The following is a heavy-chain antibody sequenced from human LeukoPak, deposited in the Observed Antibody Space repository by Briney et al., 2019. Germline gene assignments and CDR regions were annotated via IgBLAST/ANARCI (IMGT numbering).Heavy chain of an antibody. J-gene: IGHJ4*02. CDR2: ISGSGGST. V-gene: IGHV3-23*01. D-gene: IGHD3-22*01. CDR3: AKSQYHYYDSSGSRFDY. Sequence: PGGSLRLSCAASGFTFSSYAMSWVRQAPGKGREWVSDISGSGGSTYYGDSVKGRFNIPRDNSKNTLYLQMSSLRAEDTAVYYCAKSQYHYYDSSGSRFDYWGQGTLVTVSS. CDR1: GFTFSSYA.